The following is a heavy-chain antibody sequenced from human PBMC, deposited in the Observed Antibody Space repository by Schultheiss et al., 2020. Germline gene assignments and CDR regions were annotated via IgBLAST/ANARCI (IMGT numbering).Heavy chain of an antibody. D-gene: IGHD6-13*01. CDR3: ARVGRIAAAWGFEQNYFDY. Sequence: SQTLSLTCTVSGGSISSYYWSWIRQPAGKGLEWIGRIYTSGSTNYNPSLKSRVTMSVDTSKNQFSLKLSSVTAADTAVYYCARVGRIAAAWGFEQNYFDYWGQGTLVTVSS. CDR1: GGSISSYY. J-gene: IGHJ4*02. CDR2: IYTSGST. V-gene: IGHV4-4*07.